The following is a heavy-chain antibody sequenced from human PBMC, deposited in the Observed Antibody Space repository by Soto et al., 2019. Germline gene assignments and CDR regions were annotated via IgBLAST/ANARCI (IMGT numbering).Heavy chain of an antibody. V-gene: IGHV6-1*01. J-gene: IGHJ6*04. CDR2: TYFRSKWYN. CDR3: ARTRVYDSYNYCGMGV. D-gene: IGHD5-12*01. Sequence: SQTLSLTCAISGDSVSSNSAAWNWIRQSPSRGLEWLGRTYFRSKWYNDYAVSMKSRITINPDTSKNQFSLQLNSVTPEDTAIFYCARTRVYDSYNYCGMGVWGNGTTGT. CDR1: GDSVSSNSAA.